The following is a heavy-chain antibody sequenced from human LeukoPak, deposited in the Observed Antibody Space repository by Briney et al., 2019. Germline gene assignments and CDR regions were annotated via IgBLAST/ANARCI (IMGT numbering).Heavy chain of an antibody. J-gene: IGHJ3*02. CDR3: ARLNSYCGGDCYLGPDAFDI. D-gene: IGHD2-21*02. CDR2: INHSGST. Sequence: SETLSLTCAVYGGSFSGYYWSWIRQPPGKGLEWIGEINHSGSTNYNPSLKSRVTISVDTSKNQFSLKLSSVTAADTAVYYCARLNSYCGGDCYLGPDAFDIWGQGTTVTVSS. CDR1: GGSFSGYY. V-gene: IGHV4-34*01.